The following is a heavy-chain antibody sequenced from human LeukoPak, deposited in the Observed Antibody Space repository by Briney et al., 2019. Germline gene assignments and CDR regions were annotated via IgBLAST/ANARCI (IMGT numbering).Heavy chain of an antibody. V-gene: IGHV3-30*04. Sequence: GGSLRLSCAAAGFTFSSYAMHWVRQAPGKGLEWVAVILYDGSNKYYADSVKGRFTISRDNSKNTLCLQMNSLRAEDTAVYYCARGHYDSSGYCFDYWGQGTLVTVSS. J-gene: IGHJ4*02. CDR2: ILYDGSNK. CDR3: ARGHYDSSGYCFDY. D-gene: IGHD3-22*01. CDR1: GFTFSSYA.